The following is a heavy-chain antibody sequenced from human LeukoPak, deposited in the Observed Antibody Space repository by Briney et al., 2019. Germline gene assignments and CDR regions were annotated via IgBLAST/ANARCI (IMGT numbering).Heavy chain of an antibody. CDR1: GGSISSSSYY. Sequence: SETLSLTCTVSGGSISSSSYYWGWIRQPPGKGLEWIGSIYYSGSTYYNPSLKSRVTISVDTSKNQFSLKLSSVTAADTAVYYCARHTRGSVGVPFDYWDQGTLVTVSS. CDR3: ARHTRGSVGVPFDY. D-gene: IGHD1-26*01. CDR2: IYYSGST. V-gene: IGHV4-39*01. J-gene: IGHJ4*02.